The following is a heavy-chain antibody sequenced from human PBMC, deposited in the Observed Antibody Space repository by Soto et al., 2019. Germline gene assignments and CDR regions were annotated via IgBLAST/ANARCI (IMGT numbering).Heavy chain of an antibody. V-gene: IGHV3-30*03. D-gene: IGHD3-10*01. Sequence: QVLLVESGGGVVQPGRSLRLSCAASGFPFTTYGMHWVREGPGKGLEWVAVISYDGSNTYYADSVKGRFTISRDNSENTLYLQMNSLRTEDTALYYCVGGQYYFDYRGQGTLVTVSS. J-gene: IGHJ4*02. CDR1: GFPFTTYG. CDR2: ISYDGSNT. CDR3: VGGQYYFDY.